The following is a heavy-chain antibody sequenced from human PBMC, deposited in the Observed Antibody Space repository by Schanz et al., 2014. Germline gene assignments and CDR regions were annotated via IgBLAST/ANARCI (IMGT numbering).Heavy chain of an antibody. J-gene: IGHJ4*02. CDR3: VRDTDYHFDY. CDR1: GFTFSDSW. CDR2: TSNDGSFT. D-gene: IGHD4-17*01. Sequence: EVQLVESGGGLVQPGGSLRLSCAASGFTFSDSWMHWVRQAPGKGLVWVSRTSNDGSFTTFADSVKGRFTISRDNAKNTLYLQMNSLRAEVTVVYYCVRDTDYHFDYWGQGTLVTVSS. V-gene: IGHV3-74*01.